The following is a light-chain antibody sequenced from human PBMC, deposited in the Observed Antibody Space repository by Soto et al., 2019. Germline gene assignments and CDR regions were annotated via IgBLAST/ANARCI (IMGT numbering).Light chain of an antibody. J-gene: IGKJ1*01. CDR3: QQYNNWPPWT. CDR1: QSVSSS. CDR2: GAS. V-gene: IGKV3-15*01. Sequence: EKMMKQSPAALSVSPGERATLSCRASQSVSSSLAWYQQKPGQTPRLLIYGASTRATGIPARFSGSGSGTEFTLTISSLQSEDFAVYYCQQYNNWPPWTFGQGTKVDI.